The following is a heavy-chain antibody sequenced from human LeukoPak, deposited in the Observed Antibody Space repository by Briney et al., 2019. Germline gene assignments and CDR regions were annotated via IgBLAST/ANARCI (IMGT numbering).Heavy chain of an antibody. CDR3: ARYRYYFDY. D-gene: IGHD1-14*01. CDR1: GGSISSYY. Sequence: PSETLSLTCTVSGGSISSYYWSWIRQPPGKGLEWIGYIYYSGSTNYNPSLKSRVTISVDTSKNQLSLKLSSVTAADTAVYYCARYRYYFDYWGQGTLVTVSS. J-gene: IGHJ4*02. V-gene: IGHV4-59*01. CDR2: IYYSGST.